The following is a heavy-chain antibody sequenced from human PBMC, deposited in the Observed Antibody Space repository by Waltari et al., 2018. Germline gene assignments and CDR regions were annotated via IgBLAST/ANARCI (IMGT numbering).Heavy chain of an antibody. Sequence: EVQLVESGGGLVKPGGSLSLSCEASGFTFSSYTMNWVRQAPGRGRGWVSSISPTSSYTPQADAVKCRFTISRDNAKNSLYLQMNSLRAEDTAMYYCATGGWGFFLDHWGQGALVTVSS. CDR3: ATGGWGFFLDH. V-gene: IGHV3-21*02. D-gene: IGHD7-27*01. CDR2: ISPTSSYT. CDR1: GFTFSSYT. J-gene: IGHJ4*02.